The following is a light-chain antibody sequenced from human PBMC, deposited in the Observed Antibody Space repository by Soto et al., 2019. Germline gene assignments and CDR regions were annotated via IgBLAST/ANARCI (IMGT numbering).Light chain of an antibody. J-gene: IGKJ2*01. CDR1: QSVSSN. CDR3: QQYNNWPRT. CDR2: GAS. Sequence: EIVMTQSPATLSVSPGERATVSCWASQSVSSNLAWYQQKPGQAPRLLIYGASTRATGIPARFSGSGSGTAFTLTIGSLQSEDFAVYYCQQYNNWPRTFGQGTKLEIK. V-gene: IGKV3-15*01.